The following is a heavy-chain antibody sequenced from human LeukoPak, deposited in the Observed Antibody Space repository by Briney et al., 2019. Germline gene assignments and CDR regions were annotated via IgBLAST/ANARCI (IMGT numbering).Heavy chain of an antibody. J-gene: IGHJ5*02. Sequence: SETLSLTCTVSTYSISSGYYWGWIRQPPGKGLEWIGNIYHNGNTYYNPSLKSRVTISVDTSKKQFSLKLRTATAADTAVYYCARAHTTIITLFQNWFDPWGQGTLVTVSS. V-gene: IGHV4-38-2*02. CDR2: IYHNGNT. CDR3: ARAHTTIITLFQNWFDP. CDR1: TYSISSGYY. D-gene: IGHD4-11*01.